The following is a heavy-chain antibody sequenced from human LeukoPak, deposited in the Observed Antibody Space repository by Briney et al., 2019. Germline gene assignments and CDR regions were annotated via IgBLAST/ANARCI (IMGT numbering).Heavy chain of an antibody. CDR1: GFSLNTSGMC. Sequence: SGPTLVNPTQTLTLTCTFSGFSLNTSGMCVSWIRQPPGKALEWLARIDWDDDKYYSTSLKTRLTISKDTSKNQVVLTMTNMDPVDTATYYCARIDLSPYDSSGYWSEDYWGQGTLVTVSS. J-gene: IGHJ4*02. CDR3: ARIDLSPYDSSGYWSEDY. V-gene: IGHV2-70*11. CDR2: IDWDDDK. D-gene: IGHD3-22*01.